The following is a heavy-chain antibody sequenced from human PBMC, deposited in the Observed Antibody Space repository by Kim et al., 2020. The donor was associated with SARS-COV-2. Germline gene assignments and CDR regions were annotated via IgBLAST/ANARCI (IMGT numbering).Heavy chain of an antibody. CDR3: AKVSGSSSSWYLDY. J-gene: IGHJ4*02. V-gene: IGHV3-23*01. D-gene: IGHD6-13*01. Sequence: ADTVTGRFTIPRDNSKTTLYLHMNRLRVEDTAVYYCAKVSGSSSSWYLDYWGQGTLVTVSS.